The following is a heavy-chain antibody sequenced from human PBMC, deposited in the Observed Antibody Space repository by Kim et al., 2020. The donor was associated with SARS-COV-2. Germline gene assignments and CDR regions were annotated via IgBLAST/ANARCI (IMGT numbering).Heavy chain of an antibody. Sequence: YDADSVKGRLTISRDSTKHTLYLQMNSLRAADTAVYYCAKVPALGAGPHYWGQGTLVTVSS. J-gene: IGHJ4*02. CDR3: AKVPALGAGPHY. V-gene: IGHV3-23*01. D-gene: IGHD3-10*01.